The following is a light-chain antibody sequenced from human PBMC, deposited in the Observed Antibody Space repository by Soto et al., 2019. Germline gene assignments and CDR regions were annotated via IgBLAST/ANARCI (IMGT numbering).Light chain of an antibody. J-gene: IGKJ5*01. CDR1: QSVSSY. Sequence: EIVMTQSPATLSVSTGESATLSCLASQSVSSYLAWYQQKPGQAPRLLIYDASNRATGIPARFSGSGSGTDFTLTISSLEPEDFAVYYCQQRSNWPPITFGQGTRLEIK. V-gene: IGKV3-11*01. CDR3: QQRSNWPPIT. CDR2: DAS.